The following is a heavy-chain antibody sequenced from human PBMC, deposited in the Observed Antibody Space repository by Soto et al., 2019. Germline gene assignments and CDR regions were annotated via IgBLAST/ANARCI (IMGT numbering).Heavy chain of an antibody. Sequence: XSGKMSCRATGYTCTSYAMHWVRQAPGQRLEWMGWSNAGNGNTKYSQEFQGRVTITRDTSAGTVYMELSSLRSEDTAVYYCARDRCSGGSCHPTRWCDPWGQGTLVTVSS. CDR2: SNAGNGNT. V-gene: IGHV1-3*02. J-gene: IGHJ5*02. CDR3: ARDRCSGGSCHPTRWCDP. CDR1: GYTCTSYA. D-gene: IGHD2-15*01.